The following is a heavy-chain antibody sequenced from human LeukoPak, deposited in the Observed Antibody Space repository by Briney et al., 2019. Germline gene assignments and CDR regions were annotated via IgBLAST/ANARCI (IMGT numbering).Heavy chain of an antibody. Sequence: PSETLSLTCAVYGGSFSGYYWSWIRQPPGKGLEWIGEINRSGSTNYNPSLKSRVTISVDTSKNQFSLKLSSVTAADTAVYYCARVGSGWYRDYWGQGTLVTVSS. V-gene: IGHV4-34*01. CDR2: INRSGST. CDR3: ARVGSGWYRDY. CDR1: GGSFSGYY. J-gene: IGHJ4*02. D-gene: IGHD6-19*01.